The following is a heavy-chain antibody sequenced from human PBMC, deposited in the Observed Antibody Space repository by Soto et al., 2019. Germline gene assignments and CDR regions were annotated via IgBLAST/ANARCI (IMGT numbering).Heavy chain of an antibody. J-gene: IGHJ4*02. CDR3: EDEVVAATFYFDY. D-gene: IGHD2-15*01. Sequence: SETLSLTCTVSGGSISSGGYYWSWIRQHPGKGLEWIGYIYYSGSTYYNPSLKSRVTISVDTSKNQFSLKLSSVTAADTAVYYCEDEVVAATFYFDYWGQGTLVTVSS. V-gene: IGHV4-31*03. CDR2: IYYSGST. CDR1: GGSISSGGYY.